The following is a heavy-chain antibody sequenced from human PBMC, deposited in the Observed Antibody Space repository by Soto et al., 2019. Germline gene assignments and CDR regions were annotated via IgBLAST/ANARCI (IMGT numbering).Heavy chain of an antibody. V-gene: IGHV3-48*01. J-gene: IGHJ3*02. CDR1: GFTFTSYS. CDR2: ISGSSRTI. CDR3: AIDRVSGEYYRDALDI. Sequence: EVQVVESGGGLVQPGGSLRLSCAASGFTFTSYSMNWVRQAPGKGLEWVSYISGSSRTIYHADSVKGRFTISRDNAKNSLFLEMSSLRAEDTAVYYCAIDRVSGEYYRDALDILGQGTMVTVSS. D-gene: IGHD3-16*01.